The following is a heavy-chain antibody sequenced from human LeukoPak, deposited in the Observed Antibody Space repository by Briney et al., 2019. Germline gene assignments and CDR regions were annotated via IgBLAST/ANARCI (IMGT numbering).Heavy chain of an antibody. CDR3: ARSDDYGDYVNY. Sequence: SETLSLTCAVYGGSFSGYYWSWLRQPPGKGLEGIGEINHSGSTNSNPSLKSRVTISVDTSKNQFSLKLSSVTAADTAVYYCARSDDYGDYVNYWGQGTLVTVSS. D-gene: IGHD4-17*01. J-gene: IGHJ4*02. CDR1: GGSFSGYY. V-gene: IGHV4-34*01. CDR2: INHSGST.